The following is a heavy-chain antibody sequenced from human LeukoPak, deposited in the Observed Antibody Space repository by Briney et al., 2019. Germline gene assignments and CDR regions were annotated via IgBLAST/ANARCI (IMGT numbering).Heavy chain of an antibody. Sequence: GGSLRLSCAASGFTFSSYEMNWVRRAPGKGLEWVSYISSSGSTIYYADSVKGRFTISRDNAKNSLYLQMNSLRAEDTAVYYCARDLFCGGDCFRDYWGQGTLVTVSS. J-gene: IGHJ4*02. D-gene: IGHD2-21*02. CDR1: GFTFSSYE. CDR2: ISSSGSTI. CDR3: ARDLFCGGDCFRDY. V-gene: IGHV3-48*03.